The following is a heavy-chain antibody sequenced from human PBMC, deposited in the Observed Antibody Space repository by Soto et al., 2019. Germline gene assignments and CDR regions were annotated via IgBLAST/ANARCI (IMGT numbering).Heavy chain of an antibody. D-gene: IGHD1-1*01. CDR2: INPNSGGT. Sequence: ASLKVSCKASGYTFTGYYIHWVRQAPGQGLEWMAWINPNSGGTNYAQKFQGRVTMTRDTSISTAYMELSRLRSDDTAVYYCARKEPNTDAFDIWGQGTMVTVS. V-gene: IGHV1-2*02. CDR1: GYTFTGYY. J-gene: IGHJ3*02. CDR3: ARKEPNTDAFDI.